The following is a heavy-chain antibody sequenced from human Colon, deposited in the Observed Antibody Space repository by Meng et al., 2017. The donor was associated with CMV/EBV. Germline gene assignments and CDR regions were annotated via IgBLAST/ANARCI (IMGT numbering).Heavy chain of an antibody. V-gene: IGHV3-21*01. CDR2: ISTTGSST. CDR3: ARGGAAALTH. D-gene: IGHD6-13*01. Sequence: ESLKISCVASGFTLSAYNMNWVRQAPGKGPEWVSSISTTGSSTFYADSVKGRFTISRDNVKNSLNLQMDSLRVEDTAVYYCARGGAAALTHWGQGTLVTVSS. J-gene: IGHJ4*02. CDR1: GFTLSAYN.